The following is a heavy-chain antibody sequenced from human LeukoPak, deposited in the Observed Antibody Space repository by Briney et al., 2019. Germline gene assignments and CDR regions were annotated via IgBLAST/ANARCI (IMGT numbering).Heavy chain of an antibody. Sequence: PSETLSLTCAVYGGSFSGYYWSWIRQPPGKGLEWTGEINHSGSTNYNPSLKSRITISVDTSKNHFSLRLSSVTAADTAVYYCARGPYCSSTSCYPRYYFDYWGQGTLVTVSS. CDR2: INHSGST. V-gene: IGHV4-34*01. CDR3: ARGPYCSSTSCYPRYYFDY. D-gene: IGHD2-2*01. J-gene: IGHJ4*02. CDR1: GGSFSGYY.